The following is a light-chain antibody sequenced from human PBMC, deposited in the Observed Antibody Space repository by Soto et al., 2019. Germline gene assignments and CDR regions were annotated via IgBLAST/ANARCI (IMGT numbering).Light chain of an antibody. CDR3: QQRSNWPT. CDR2: DAS. V-gene: IGKV3-11*01. CDR1: QSVSSY. J-gene: IGKJ4*01. Sequence: EIVLTQSPATLSLSPGERATLSCRASQSVSSYLAWYQQKPGQAPRLLIYDASNRATDIPARFSGSGSGTEFTLTISSLQSEDFAVYYCQQRSNWPTFGGGTKVDIK.